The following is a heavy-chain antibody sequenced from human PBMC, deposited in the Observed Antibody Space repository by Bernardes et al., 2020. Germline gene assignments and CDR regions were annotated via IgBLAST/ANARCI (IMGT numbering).Heavy chain of an antibody. V-gene: IGHV4-61*01. J-gene: IGHJ5*02. CDR2: IYYSGST. Sequence: SETLSLTCTVSGGSVSSGSYYWSWIRQPPGKGLEWSGYIYYSGSTNYNPSLKSRVTISVDTSKNQFSLKLSSVTAADTAVYYCARIMVRGVIIGFDPWGQGTLVTVSS. CDR1: GGSVSSGSYY. D-gene: IGHD3-10*01. CDR3: ARIMVRGVIIGFDP.